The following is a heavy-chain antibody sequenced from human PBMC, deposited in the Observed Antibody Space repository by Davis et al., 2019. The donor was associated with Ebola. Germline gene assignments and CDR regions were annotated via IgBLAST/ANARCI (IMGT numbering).Heavy chain of an antibody. CDR1: GYMFNGYY. J-gene: IGHJ4*02. V-gene: IGHV1-2*02. Sequence: ASVKVSCKTSGYMFNGYYIHWVRQAAGQGLEWMGWINPSSGGTSYAERFQGRVTMNRDTSITTVYMELSRLTSDDAAVYYCARALGTMTTCDSWGQGTLVAVSS. D-gene: IGHD4-17*01. CDR2: INPSSGGT. CDR3: ARALGTMTTCDS.